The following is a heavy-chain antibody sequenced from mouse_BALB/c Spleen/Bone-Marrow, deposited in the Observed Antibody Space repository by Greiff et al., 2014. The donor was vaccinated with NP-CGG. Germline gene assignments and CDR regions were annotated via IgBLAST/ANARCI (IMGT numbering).Heavy chain of an antibody. Sequence: EVQLQQSGAELVKPGASVKLSCTASGFNIKDTYLHWVKQRPEQGLDWIGRIDPAIFTKYDPKFQGKATITADTSSNPTYLHLSSLTSEYTAVYYCASYRYGWYFDVWGAGTTVTVSS. CDR1: GFNIKDTY. J-gene: IGHJ1*01. CDR3: ASYRYGWYFDV. CDR2: IDPAIFT. V-gene: IGHV14-3*02. D-gene: IGHD2-14*01.